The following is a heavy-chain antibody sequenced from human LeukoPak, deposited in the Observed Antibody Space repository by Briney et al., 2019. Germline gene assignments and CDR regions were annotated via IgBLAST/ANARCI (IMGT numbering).Heavy chain of an antibody. CDR3: ASSQIVVVPAAPPNVWFDP. Sequence: GASVKVSCKASGYTFTGYYMHWVRQAPGQGLEWMGWINPNSGGTNYAQKFQGRVTMTRDTSISTAYMELSRLRSDDTAVYYCASSQIVVVPAAPPNVWFDPWGQGTLVTVSS. D-gene: IGHD2-2*01. J-gene: IGHJ5*02. CDR1: GYTFTGYY. V-gene: IGHV1-2*02. CDR2: INPNSGGT.